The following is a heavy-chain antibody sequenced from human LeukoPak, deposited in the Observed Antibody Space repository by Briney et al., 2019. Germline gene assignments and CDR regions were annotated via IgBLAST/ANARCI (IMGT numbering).Heavy chain of an antibody. V-gene: IGHV3-66*01. CDR3: ARELAYCGGDCYSYGY. CDR2: IYSGGST. J-gene: IGHJ4*02. D-gene: IGHD2-21*02. Sequence: GGSLRLSCAASGFTVSSNYMSWVRQAPGKGLEWVSVIYSGGSTYYADSVKGRFTISRDNSKNTLYLQMNSLRAEDTAVYYCARELAYCGGDCYSYGYWGQGTLVTVSS. CDR1: GFTVSSNY.